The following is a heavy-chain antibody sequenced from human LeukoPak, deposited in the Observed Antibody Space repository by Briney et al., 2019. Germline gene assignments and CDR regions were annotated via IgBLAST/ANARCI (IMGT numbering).Heavy chain of an antibody. D-gene: IGHD2-15*01. Sequence: PGGSLRLSCAASGFTFSSYPMTWVRQAPGKGLEWVSIISTDSTYTLYAHSVKGRFTISRGNSKDTLYLQMSSLRVEDTAVYFCAKGEGYCGGGTCYRYFDSWGQGSLVTVSS. J-gene: IGHJ4*02. CDR2: ISTDSTYT. V-gene: IGHV3-23*01. CDR3: AKGEGYCGGGTCYRYFDS. CDR1: GFTFSSYP.